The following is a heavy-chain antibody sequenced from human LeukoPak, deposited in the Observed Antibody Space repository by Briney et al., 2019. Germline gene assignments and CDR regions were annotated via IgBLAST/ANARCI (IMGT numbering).Heavy chain of an antibody. Sequence: SETLSLTCTVSGRSISSYYWSWIRQPPGKGLEWIGYIYYSGSTNYNPYLKSRVNISVDTSKNQFSLKLSSVTAADTAVYYCARDFRYIDLWGRGTLVTVSS. V-gene: IGHV4-59*01. CDR3: ARDFRYIDL. J-gene: IGHJ2*01. CDR1: GRSISSYY. CDR2: IYYSGST.